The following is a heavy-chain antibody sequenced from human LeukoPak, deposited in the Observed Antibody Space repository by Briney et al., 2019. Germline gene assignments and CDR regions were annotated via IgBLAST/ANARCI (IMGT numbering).Heavy chain of an antibody. V-gene: IGHV4-39*01. J-gene: IGHJ4*02. CDR1: GVPISSSSYY. D-gene: IGHD3-22*01. Sequence: DPSETLSLTCTVSGVPISSSSYYWGWIRQPRGKGLEWIGSIYYSGSTYYNPSLKTRVTISVDTSKNQFSLKLSSVTAADTAVYYCARLAVRYYDSSGYYSTWGQGTLVTVSS. CDR3: ARLAVRYYDSSGYYST. CDR2: IYYSGST.